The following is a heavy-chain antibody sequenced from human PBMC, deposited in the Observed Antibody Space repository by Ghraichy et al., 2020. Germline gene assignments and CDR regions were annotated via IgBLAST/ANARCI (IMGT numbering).Heavy chain of an antibody. CDR1: GFKFTSYT. D-gene: IGHD5/OR15-5a*01. Sequence: GESLNISCAASGFKFTSYTMHWVRQAPGKGLELVSSITSGSSHIHNADSVKGRFTISRDNAQNSVYLQINSLRVEDTAIYYCVRSTQDFDRWGRGTLVTVSS. CDR2: ITSGSSHI. J-gene: IGHJ4*02. V-gene: IGHV3-21*06. CDR3: VRSTQDFDR.